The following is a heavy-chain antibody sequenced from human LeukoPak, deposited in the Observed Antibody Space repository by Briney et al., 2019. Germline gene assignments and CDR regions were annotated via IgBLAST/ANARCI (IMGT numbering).Heavy chain of an antibody. CDR2: ISSSSSYI. Sequence: GGSLRLSCAASGFTFSSYSMNWVRQAPGKGLEWVSSISSSSSYIYYADSVKGRFTISRDNAKNSLYLQMNSLRAEDTAVYYCARGVLRSRSSGGSADYWGQGTLVTVSS. D-gene: IGHD2-15*01. V-gene: IGHV3-21*01. CDR1: GFTFSSYS. CDR3: ARGVLRSRSSGGSADY. J-gene: IGHJ4*02.